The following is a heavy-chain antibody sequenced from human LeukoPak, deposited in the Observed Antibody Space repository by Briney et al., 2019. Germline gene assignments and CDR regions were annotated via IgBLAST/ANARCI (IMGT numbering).Heavy chain of an antibody. Sequence: GGSLRLSCAASGFTFSSYGMHWVRQAPGKGLEWVAVISYDGSNKYYADSVKGRFTISRDNSKNTLYLQMNSLRAEDTAVFYCAKYPASGGYFDYWGQGTLVTVSS. CDR1: GFTFSSYG. J-gene: IGHJ4*02. CDR2: ISYDGSNK. D-gene: IGHD6-13*01. V-gene: IGHV3-30*18. CDR3: AKYPASGGYFDY.